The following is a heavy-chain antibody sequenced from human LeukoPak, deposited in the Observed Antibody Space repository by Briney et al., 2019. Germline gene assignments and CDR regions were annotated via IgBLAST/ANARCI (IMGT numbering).Heavy chain of an antibody. J-gene: IGHJ4*02. V-gene: IGHV3-48*03. CDR3: AKDIHRGSSSFLDY. CDR2: ISSSGSTI. D-gene: IGHD6-6*01. Sequence: GGSLRLSCAASGFTFSSYEMNWVRQAPGKGLEWVSYISSSGSTIYYADSVKGRFTISRDNAKNSLYLQMNSLRAEDMALYYCAKDIHRGSSSFLDYWGQGTLVTVSS. CDR1: GFTFSSYE.